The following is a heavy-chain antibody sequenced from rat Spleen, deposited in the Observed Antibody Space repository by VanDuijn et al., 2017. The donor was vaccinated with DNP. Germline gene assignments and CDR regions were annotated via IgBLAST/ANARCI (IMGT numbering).Heavy chain of an antibody. CDR3: AKDTTGGTYFDY. J-gene: IGHJ2*01. CDR1: GFTFYNYW. Sequence: EVQLVESGGGPVQPGRSLKVSCVASGFTFYNYWMTWIRQAPGKGLEWIASITNTGDNTYYSDSVKGRFAISRDNAINTLYLQMDSLRSEDTATYYCAKDTTGGTYFDYWGQGVMVTVSS. CDR2: ITNTGDNT. V-gene: IGHV5-31*01. D-gene: IGHD1-11*01.